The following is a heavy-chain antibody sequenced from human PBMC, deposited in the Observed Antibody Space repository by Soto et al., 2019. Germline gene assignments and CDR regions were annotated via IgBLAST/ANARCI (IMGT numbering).Heavy chain of an antibody. D-gene: IGHD6-13*01. CDR1: GFTFSSYA. CDR3: ARVADSSTMDV. J-gene: IGHJ6*04. Sequence: GGSLRLSCAASGFTFSSYAMSWVRQAPGKGLEWVSAISSSSSYIYYADSVKGRFTISRDNAKNSLYLQMNSLRAEDTAVYYCARVADSSTMDVWGKGTTVTVSS. V-gene: IGHV3-21*01. CDR2: ISSSSSYI.